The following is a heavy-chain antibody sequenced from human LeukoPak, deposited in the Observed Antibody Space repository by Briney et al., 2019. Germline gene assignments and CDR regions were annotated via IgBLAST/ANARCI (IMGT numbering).Heavy chain of an antibody. CDR1: GFTFSSYG. V-gene: IGHV3-30*18. J-gene: IGHJ4*02. CDR2: ISYDGSNK. Sequence: GRSLRLSCAASGFTFSSYGMHRVRQAPGKGLEWVAVISYDGSNKYYADSVKGRFTISRDNSKNTLHLQMNSLRAEDTAVYYCAKLDEYSSSLDYWGQGTQVTVSS. CDR3: AKLDEYSSSLDY. D-gene: IGHD6-13*01.